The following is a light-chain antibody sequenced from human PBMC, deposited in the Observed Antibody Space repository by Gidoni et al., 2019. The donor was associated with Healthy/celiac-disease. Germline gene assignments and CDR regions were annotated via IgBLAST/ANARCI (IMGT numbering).Light chain of an antibody. V-gene: IGKV1-6*01. CDR3: LQDYNYPRT. CDR2: AAS. Sequence: AIQMTQSPSSLSASVGDRFTITCRASQGIRNDLGWYQQKPGKAPKLLIYAASSLQSGVPSRLSGSGSGTDFTLTISSLQPEDFATYYCLQDYNYPRTFGQGTKVEIK. CDR1: QGIRND. J-gene: IGKJ1*01.